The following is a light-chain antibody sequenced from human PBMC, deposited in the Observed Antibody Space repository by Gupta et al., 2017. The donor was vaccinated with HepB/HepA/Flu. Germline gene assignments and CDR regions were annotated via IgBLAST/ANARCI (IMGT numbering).Light chain of an antibody. Sequence: DIQMTKPPSSLSASVGDRVTITCRASQSISSDLNWYQQKPGKAPKLLIYAASSLQSGFPSRLSGSGSGTDFTLTISSLQPEDFATYYCQQSYSTLWTFGQGTKVEIK. CDR3: QQSYSTLWT. CDR1: QSISSD. V-gene: IGKV1-39*01. J-gene: IGKJ1*01. CDR2: AAS.